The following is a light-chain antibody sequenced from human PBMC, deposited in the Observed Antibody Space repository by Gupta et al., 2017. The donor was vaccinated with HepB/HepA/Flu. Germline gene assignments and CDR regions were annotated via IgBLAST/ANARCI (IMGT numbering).Light chain of an antibody. CDR2: DAS. J-gene: IGKJ4*01. CDR3: QQRSNWRA. CDR1: QSINSY. Sequence: EIVLTQSPATLSLSPGERATLSCRASQSINSYLAWYQQKPGQAPRLLIYDASNRATGIPARFSGSGSGTDFTLTISSLEPEDFAVYYWQQRSNWRAFGGGTKVEIK. V-gene: IGKV3-11*01.